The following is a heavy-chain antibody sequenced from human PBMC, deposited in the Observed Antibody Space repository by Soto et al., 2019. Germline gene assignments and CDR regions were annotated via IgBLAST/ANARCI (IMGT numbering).Heavy chain of an antibody. J-gene: IGHJ6*02. V-gene: IGHV3-48*02. Sequence: EVQLVASGGGLVQPGGSLRLSCAASGFTFSSYSMKWVRQAPGKGLEWVSYISSSSSTIYYADSVKVRFTISRDHAKNSLYLQMNSLRDEDTAVYYCVRDREAARPYGLKHYYYYYGMDVWGQGTTVTFSS. CDR2: ISSSSSTI. D-gene: IGHD6-6*01. CDR3: VRDREAARPYGLKHYYYYYGMDV. CDR1: GFTFSSYS.